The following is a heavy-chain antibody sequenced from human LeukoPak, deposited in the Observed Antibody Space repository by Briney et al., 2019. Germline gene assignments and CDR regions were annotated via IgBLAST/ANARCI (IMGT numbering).Heavy chain of an antibody. D-gene: IGHD3-10*01. J-gene: IGHJ5*02. CDR3: ARSTRSWFDP. V-gene: IGHV4-59*01. Sequence: SETLSLTCTVSGGSIRSYYWSWIRQPPGKGLEWVGSIYYSGSTNYNPSLKSRATISVDTSNNQFSLRLSSVTAADTAIYYCARSTRSWFDPWGQGTLVTVSS. CDR1: GGSIRSYY. CDR2: IYYSGST.